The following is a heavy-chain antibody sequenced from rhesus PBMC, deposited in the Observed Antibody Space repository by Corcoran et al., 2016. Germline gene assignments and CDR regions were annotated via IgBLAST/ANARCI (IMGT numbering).Heavy chain of an antibody. V-gene: IGHV3-37*01. CDR1: GFTFSDYW. Sequence: EVQLVESGGGLVQRGGSLRLSCVAFGFTFSDYWMAWVRQATGKGLEWVSSICHPSGSTTYYLDPVKGRFTISRDNAKNTLYLQMSSLRAEDTAVYYCARFSGSYKGFDYWGQGVLVTVSS. D-gene: IGHD1-44*02. CDR2: ICHPSGSTT. J-gene: IGHJ4*01. CDR3: ARFSGSYKGFDY.